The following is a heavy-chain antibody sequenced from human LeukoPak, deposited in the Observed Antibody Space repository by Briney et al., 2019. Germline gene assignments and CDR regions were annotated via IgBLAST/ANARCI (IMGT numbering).Heavy chain of an antibody. J-gene: IGHJ6*02. D-gene: IGHD6-19*01. CDR3: ARMRVYVSNSSGWQSYYYGMDV. CDR1: GFTFSSYD. V-gene: IGHV3-13*01. CDR2: IGTAGDT. Sequence: GGSLRLSCASSGFTFSSYDMHWVRQATGKGLEWVSAIGTAGDTYYPGSVKGRFTISRENAKNSLYLQMNSLRAGDTAVYYCARMRVYVSNSSGWQSYYYGMDVWGQGTTVTVSS.